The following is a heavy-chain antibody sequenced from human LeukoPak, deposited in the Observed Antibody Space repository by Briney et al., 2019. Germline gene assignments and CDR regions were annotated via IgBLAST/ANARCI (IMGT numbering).Heavy chain of an antibody. CDR1: GFTFSSYA. Sequence: GASLRLSCAASGFTFSSYAMSWVRQAPGKGLEWVSAISGSGGSTYYADSVKGRFTISRDNPKNTLYLQMNSLRAEDTAVYYCAKEWKVAGVLFDYWGQGTLVTVSS. D-gene: IGHD6-19*01. CDR2: ISGSGGST. CDR3: AKEWKVAGVLFDY. J-gene: IGHJ4*02. V-gene: IGHV3-23*01.